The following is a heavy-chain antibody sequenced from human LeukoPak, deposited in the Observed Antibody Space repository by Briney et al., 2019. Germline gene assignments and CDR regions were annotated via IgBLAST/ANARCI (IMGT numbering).Heavy chain of an antibody. V-gene: IGHV3-30-3*01. J-gene: IGHJ5*02. CDR1: GFTFSSYA. Sequence: PGGSLRLSCAASGFTFSSYAMHWVRQAPGKGLEWVAVISYDGSNKYCADSVKGRFTISRDNSKNTLYLQMNSLRAEDTAVYYCARDRLPYYDILTGENWFDPWGQGTLVTVSS. D-gene: IGHD3-9*01. CDR3: ARDRLPYYDILTGENWFDP. CDR2: ISYDGSNK.